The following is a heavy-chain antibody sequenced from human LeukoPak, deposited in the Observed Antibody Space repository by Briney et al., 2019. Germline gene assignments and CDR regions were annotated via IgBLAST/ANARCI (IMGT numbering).Heavy chain of an antibody. CDR3: ARDPPYDTMVRGVITDYYFDY. J-gene: IGHJ4*02. V-gene: IGHV3-23*01. CDR2: ISGSGGST. Sequence: GGSLRLSCAASGFTFSSYAMSWVRQAPGKGLEWVSAISGSGGSTYYADSVKGRFTISRDNSKNTLYLQMNSLRAEDTAVYYCARDPPYDTMVRGVITDYYFDYWGQGTLVTVSS. CDR1: GFTFSSYA. D-gene: IGHD3-10*01.